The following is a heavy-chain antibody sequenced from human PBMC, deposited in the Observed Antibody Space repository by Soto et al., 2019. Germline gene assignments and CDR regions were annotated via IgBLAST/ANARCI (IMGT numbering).Heavy chain of an antibody. J-gene: IGHJ6*03. D-gene: IGHD6-19*01. CDR3: AKAPAQLVPHSSGWYKKDYYYYYMDV. V-gene: IGHV3-23*01. Sequence: GGSLRLSCAASGFTFSSYAMSWVRQAPGKGLEWVSAISGSGGSTYYADSVKGRFTISRDNSKNTLYLQMNSLRAEDTAVYYCAKAPAQLVPHSSGWYKKDYYYYYMDVWGKGTTVTVSS. CDR2: ISGSGGST. CDR1: GFTFSSYA.